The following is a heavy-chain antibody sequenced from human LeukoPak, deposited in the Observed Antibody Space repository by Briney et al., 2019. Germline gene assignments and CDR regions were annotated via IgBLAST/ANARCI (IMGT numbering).Heavy chain of an antibody. CDR2: ISDSGGST. CDR3: ARDMGYYYYYMDV. V-gene: IGHV3-23*01. CDR1: GFTLSSYG. J-gene: IGHJ6*03. D-gene: IGHD3-10*01. Sequence: PGGTLRLSCAASGFTLSSYGMSWVRQAPGKGLEWVSGISDSGGSTYYADSVKGRFIISRDNSKNTLYLQMNSLRAEDTAVYYCARDMGYYYYYMDVWGKGTTVTVSS.